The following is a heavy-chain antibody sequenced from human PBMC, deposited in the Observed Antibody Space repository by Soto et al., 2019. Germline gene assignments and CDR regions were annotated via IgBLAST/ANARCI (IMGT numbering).Heavy chain of an antibody. CDR2: IHYSGST. V-gene: IGHV4-30-4*01. J-gene: IGHJ5*02. CDR1: GGSISSGNYY. Sequence: SETLSLTCTVSGGSISSGNYYWSWIRQPPGKGLHCIGYIHYSGSTYYDPSLKSRVVISVDTSKNQFSLKLSAVTAADTAVYYCARTPIRYYDKSAYPNWFDPWGQGTLVTVSS. D-gene: IGHD3-22*01. CDR3: ARTPIRYYDKSAYPNWFDP.